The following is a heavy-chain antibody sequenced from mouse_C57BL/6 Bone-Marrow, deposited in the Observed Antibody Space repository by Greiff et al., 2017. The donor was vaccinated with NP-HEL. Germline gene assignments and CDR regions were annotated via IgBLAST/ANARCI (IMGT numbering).Heavy chain of an antibody. D-gene: IGHD1-1*01. Sequence: QVQLQQSGAELARPGASVKLSCKASGYTFTSYGISWVKQRTGQGLEWIGEIYPRSGNTYSNEKFKGKATLTADTSSSTAYMELRSLTSDDSAVYFCARRHYYGSSRYYFDYWGQGTTLTVSS. J-gene: IGHJ2*01. CDR2: IYPRSGNT. CDR1: GYTFTSYG. V-gene: IGHV1-81*01. CDR3: ARRHYYGSSRYYFDY.